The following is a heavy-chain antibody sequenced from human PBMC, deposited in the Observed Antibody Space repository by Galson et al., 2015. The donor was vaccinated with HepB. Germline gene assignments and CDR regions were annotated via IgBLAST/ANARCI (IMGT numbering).Heavy chain of an antibody. V-gene: IGHV1-69*04. Sequence: SVKVSCKASGGTFSTFPISWVRQAPGQGLEWMGRIIPILDITNYAQKFQARVTISADKSTSTAYMDLSSLRSEDTAVYYCAIAAGTPYYYYYGMDVWGQGTTVTVSS. CDR3: AIAAGTPYYYYYGMDV. D-gene: IGHD6-19*01. CDR1: GGTFSTFP. J-gene: IGHJ6*02. CDR2: IIPILDIT.